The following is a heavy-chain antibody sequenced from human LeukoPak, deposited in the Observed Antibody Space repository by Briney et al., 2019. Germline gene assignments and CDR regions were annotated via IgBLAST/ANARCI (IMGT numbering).Heavy chain of an antibody. D-gene: IGHD3-22*01. CDR3: ARAYDSSGYYVGGYFDY. CDR1: GFTVSSYY. Sequence: GGSLRLSCAASGFTVSSYYMNWVRQAPGKGLEWVSVIYSGSSTYYADSVKARFTISRDNSKSTLYLQMNSLRADDTAVYYCARAYDSSGYYVGGYFDYWGQGTLVTVSS. J-gene: IGHJ4*02. CDR2: IYSGSST. V-gene: IGHV3-53*01.